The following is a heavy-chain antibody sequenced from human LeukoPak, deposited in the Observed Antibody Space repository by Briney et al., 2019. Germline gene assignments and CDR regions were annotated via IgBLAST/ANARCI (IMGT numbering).Heavy chain of an antibody. CDR3: ASIREGLMVYGTFDY. CDR1: GGTFSSYA. D-gene: IGHD2-8*01. J-gene: IGHJ4*02. Sequence: GSSVKVSCKASGGTFSSYAISGVRQAPGQGLEWMGGIIPIFGTANYAQKFQGRVTITADKSTSTAYMELSSLRSEDTTVYYCASIREGLMVYGTFDYWGQGTLVTVSS. V-gene: IGHV1-69*06. CDR2: IIPIFGTA.